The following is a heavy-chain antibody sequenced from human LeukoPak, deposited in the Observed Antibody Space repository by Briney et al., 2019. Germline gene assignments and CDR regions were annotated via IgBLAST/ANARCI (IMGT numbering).Heavy chain of an antibody. Sequence: GGSLRLSCAASGFTVSSNYMSWVRQAPGKGLEWVSVIYSGGSTYYADSVKGRFTISRDNSKNTLYLQMNSLRAEVTAVYYCARDAPLLPKSFDYWGQGTLVTVSS. D-gene: IGHD3-22*01. V-gene: IGHV3-66*01. J-gene: IGHJ4*02. CDR2: IYSGGST. CDR1: GFTVSSNY. CDR3: ARDAPLLPKSFDY.